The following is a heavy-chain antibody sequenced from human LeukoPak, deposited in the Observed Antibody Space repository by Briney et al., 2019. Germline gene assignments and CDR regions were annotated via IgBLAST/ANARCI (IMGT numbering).Heavy chain of an antibody. D-gene: IGHD1-26*01. V-gene: IGHV3-7*01. CDR2: IKQDGSEK. J-gene: IGHJ4*02. CDR3: ATEQTVGATTDY. CDR1: GFTFSSYW. Sequence: GGSLRLSCAASGFTFSSYWMRWDRQAPGKGLEWVANIKQDGSEKYYVDSVKGRFTISRDNAKNSLYLQMNSLRAEDTAVYYCATEQTVGATTDYWGQGTLVTVSS.